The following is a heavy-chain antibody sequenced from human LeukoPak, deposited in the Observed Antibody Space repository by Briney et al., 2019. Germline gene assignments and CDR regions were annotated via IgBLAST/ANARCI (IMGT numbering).Heavy chain of an antibody. J-gene: IGHJ3*02. V-gene: IGHV3-7*01. Sequence: PGGSLRLSCVGSGFTFSSYWMSWVRHAPGKGLEWVANIKQDGSEKYYVDSVKGRFTISRDNAKNSLYLQMNSLRDEDTAVYYCARDAPFSATVTYTFDIWGQGTMVTVSS. CDR1: GFTFSSYW. CDR3: ARDAPFSATVTYTFDI. D-gene: IGHD4-17*01. CDR2: IKQDGSEK.